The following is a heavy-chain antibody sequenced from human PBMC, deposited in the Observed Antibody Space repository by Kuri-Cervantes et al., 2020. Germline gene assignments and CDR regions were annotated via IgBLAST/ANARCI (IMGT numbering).Heavy chain of an antibody. CDR2: ISYDGSNK. J-gene: IGHJ5*01. Sequence: GESLKISCAASGFTFSSYAMHWVRQAPGKGLEWVAVISYDGSNKYYADSVKGRFTISRDNSKNTLYLQMNSLRAEDTAVYYCARDFWVAAARRVANWFDSWGQGTLVTVSS. CDR3: ARDFWVAAARRVANWFDS. D-gene: IGHD2-15*01. V-gene: IGHV3-30-3*01. CDR1: GFTFSSYA.